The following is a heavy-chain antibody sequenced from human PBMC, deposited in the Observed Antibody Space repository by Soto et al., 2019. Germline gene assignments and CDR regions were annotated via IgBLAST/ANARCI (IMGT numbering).Heavy chain of an antibody. J-gene: IGHJ4*02. CDR1: GFTFSSYS. CDR2: ISSSSSYI. CDR3: ARGTHGYSSGWVVDY. V-gene: IGHV3-21*01. Sequence: GGSLRLSCAASGFTFSSYSMNWVRQAPGKGLEWVSSISSSSSYIYYADSVKGRFTISRDNAKNSLYLQMNSLRAEDTAVYYCARGTHGYSSGWVVDYWGQGTLVTVSS. D-gene: IGHD6-19*01.